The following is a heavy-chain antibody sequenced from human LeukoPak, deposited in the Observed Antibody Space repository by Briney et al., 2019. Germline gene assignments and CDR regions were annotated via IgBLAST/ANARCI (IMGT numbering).Heavy chain of an antibody. D-gene: IGHD3-3*01. CDR2: FDPEDGET. CDR1: GYTLTELS. J-gene: IGHJ4*02. V-gene: IGHV1-24*01. CDR3: ATWNDFWSGYLDY. Sequence: GASVKVSCKVSGYTLTELSMHWVRQPPGKGLEWMGGFDPEDGETIYAQKFQGRVTMTEDTSTDTAYMELSSLRSEDTAVYYCATWNDFWSGYLDYWGQGTLVTASS.